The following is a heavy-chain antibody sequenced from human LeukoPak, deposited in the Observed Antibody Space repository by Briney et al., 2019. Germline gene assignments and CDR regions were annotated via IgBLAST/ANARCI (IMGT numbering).Heavy chain of an antibody. CDR1: GFTVSSTY. Sequence: GGSLRLSCAASGFTVSSTYMSWVRQAPGKGLEWVGLIRDSGEAFYADFARGRFAISRDESENTLYLQMNSLRVEDTAVYFCARDRAANQDWVEFDPWGQGTPVIVSS. D-gene: IGHD3/OR15-3a*01. CDR2: IRDSGEA. J-gene: IGHJ5*02. CDR3: ARDRAANQDWVEFDP. V-gene: IGHV3-66*03.